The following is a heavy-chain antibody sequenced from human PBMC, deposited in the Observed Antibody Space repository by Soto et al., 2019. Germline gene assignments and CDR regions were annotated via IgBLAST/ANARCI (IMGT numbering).Heavy chain of an antibody. V-gene: IGHV1-18*01. D-gene: IGHD3-10*01. J-gene: IGHJ5*02. CDR1: GYTFTNYG. CDR3: ARGVGSGSYYNQYNWFDP. Sequence: ASVKVSCKASGYTFTNYGISWVRQAPGQGLEWMGWINVYNGNTKYAQKVQGRVTMTTDTSTSTAYMELRGLRSDDTAVYYFARGVGSGSYYNQYNWFDPWGQGTLVTVSS. CDR2: INVYNGNT.